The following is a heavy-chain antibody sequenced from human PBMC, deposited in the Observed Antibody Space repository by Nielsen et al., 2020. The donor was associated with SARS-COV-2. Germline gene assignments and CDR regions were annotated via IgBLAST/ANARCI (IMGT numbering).Heavy chain of an antibody. D-gene: IGHD4-17*01. CDR3: ARVRYYYYGMDV. CDR2: IYYSGST. V-gene: IGHV4-59*01. CDR1: GGSISSYY. Sequence: SETLSLSCTVSGGSISSYYWSWIRQPPGKGLEWIGYIYYSGSTNYNPSLKSRVTISVDTSKNQFSLKLSSVTAADTAVYYCARVRYYYYGMDVWGQGTTVTVSS. J-gene: IGHJ6*02.